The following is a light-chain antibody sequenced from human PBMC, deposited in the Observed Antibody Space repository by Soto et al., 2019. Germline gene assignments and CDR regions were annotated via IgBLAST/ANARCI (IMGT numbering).Light chain of an antibody. V-gene: IGKV3-20*01. CDR2: GAS. Sequence: EILLTQSPGTLSLSPGERAILSCRASQSVRNNYLAWYQQKGGQAPRLLIYGASSRTTGIPVRFSGSGSGTDFTLTISRMEQEDVAMYYWQQDGNSPTFGQGTKVEIK. CDR1: QSVRNNY. CDR3: QQDGNSPT. J-gene: IGKJ1*01.